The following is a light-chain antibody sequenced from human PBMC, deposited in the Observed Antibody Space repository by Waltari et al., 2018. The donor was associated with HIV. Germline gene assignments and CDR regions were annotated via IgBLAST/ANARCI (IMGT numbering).Light chain of an antibody. CDR3: SSYTSSSTLVV. J-gene: IGLJ1*01. V-gene: IGLV2-14*03. Sequence: QSALTQPASVSGSPGQSITISCTGTSSDVGGYNYVSWYQQPPGKAPKLMIYDVSNRPSGVSKLFSGAKSGNTASLTISGLQAEDEADYYCSSYTSSSTLVVFGTGTKVTVL. CDR2: DVS. CDR1: SSDVGGYNY.